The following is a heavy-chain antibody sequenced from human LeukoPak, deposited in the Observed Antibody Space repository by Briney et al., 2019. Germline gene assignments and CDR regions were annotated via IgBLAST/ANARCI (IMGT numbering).Heavy chain of an antibody. CDR1: GFTFSSYW. CDR2: IKQDGSEK. J-gene: IGHJ3*02. V-gene: IGHV3-7*01. CDR3: ARWTRITFGGVIVRGAFDI. Sequence: SGGSLRLSCAASGFTFSSYWMSWVRQAPGKGLEWVANIKQDGSEKYYVDSVKGRFTISRDNAKNSLYLQMNSLRAEDTAVYYCARWTRITFGGVIVRGAFDIWGQGTMVTVSS. D-gene: IGHD3-16*02.